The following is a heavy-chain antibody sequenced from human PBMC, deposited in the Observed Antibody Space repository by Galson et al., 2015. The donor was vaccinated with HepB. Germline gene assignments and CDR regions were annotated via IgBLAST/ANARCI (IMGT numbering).Heavy chain of an antibody. CDR2: IGGYGFDT. J-gene: IGHJ4*02. D-gene: IGHD3-3*02. CDR3: AKGQPRTSIFGVVIMAWDY. CDR1: GFTFSSCA. V-gene: IGHV3-23*01. Sequence: SLRLSCAASGFTFSSCAMPWVRQAPGKGLDWISSIGGYGFDTYYADSVKGRFTISRDNSKNTVYLQMNRLRVDDTAVYFCAKGQPRTSIFGVVIMAWDYWGQGTLVTVSS.